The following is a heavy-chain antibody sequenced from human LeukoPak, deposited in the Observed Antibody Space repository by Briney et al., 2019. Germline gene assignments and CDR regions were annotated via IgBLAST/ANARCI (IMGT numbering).Heavy chain of an antibody. CDR1: GYTFTGYY. CDR3: ARAIYYYDSSGFEDAFDI. D-gene: IGHD3-22*01. V-gene: IGHV1-2*02. Sequence: GASVKVSCKASGYTFTGYYMHWVRQAPGQGLEWMGWINPNSGGTNYAQKFQGRVTMTRDTSISTAYMELSRLGSDDTAVYYCARAIYYYDSSGFEDAFDIWGQGTMVTVSS. J-gene: IGHJ3*02. CDR2: INPNSGGT.